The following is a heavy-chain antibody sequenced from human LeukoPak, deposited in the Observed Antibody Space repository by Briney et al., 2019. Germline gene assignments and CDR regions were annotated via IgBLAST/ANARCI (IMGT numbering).Heavy chain of an antibody. Sequence: ASVRVSCKASGYTVTGYYMHWVRQAPGQGLEWMGWINPNSGGTNYAQKFQGRVTMTRDTFISTAYMELSRLKSDDTAVYYCAMLLEMATINDYWGQGTLVTVSS. J-gene: IGHJ4*02. V-gene: IGHV1-2*02. CDR3: AMLLEMATINDY. CDR2: INPNSGGT. D-gene: IGHD5-24*01. CDR1: GYTVTGYY.